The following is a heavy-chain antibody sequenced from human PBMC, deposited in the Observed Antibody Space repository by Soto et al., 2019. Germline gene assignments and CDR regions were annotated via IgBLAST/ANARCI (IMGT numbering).Heavy chain of an antibody. V-gene: IGHV4-4*07. Sequence: QVQLQESGPGLVKPSETLSLTCTVSGDSINSYWWSWIRQSAGKGLEWIGRVYTIGTTNYDPSLKSRVTMSVATSRTQFSLRLSSVTAADTAIYYCAREGSGSFYVDSWGQGTLFTVSS. CDR3: AREGSGSFYVDS. CDR1: GDSINSYW. CDR2: VYTIGTT. D-gene: IGHD1-26*01. J-gene: IGHJ4*02.